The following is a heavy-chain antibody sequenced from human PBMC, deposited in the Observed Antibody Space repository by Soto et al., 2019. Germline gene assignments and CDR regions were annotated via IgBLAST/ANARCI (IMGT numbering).Heavy chain of an antibody. CDR3: ARGPPNWGFDL. Sequence: QGQLVQSGAEVKKPGASVKVSCKAPGYTFTTYDINWVRQATGQGLEWIGWMSPKTGNTGYAQNFQGRVTMTRTPSISTAYMELTSLTSEDTAVYYCARGPPNWGFDLWGQGTLVPVSS. D-gene: IGHD7-27*01. CDR1: GYTFTTYD. V-gene: IGHV1-8*01. J-gene: IGHJ4*02. CDR2: MSPKTGNT.